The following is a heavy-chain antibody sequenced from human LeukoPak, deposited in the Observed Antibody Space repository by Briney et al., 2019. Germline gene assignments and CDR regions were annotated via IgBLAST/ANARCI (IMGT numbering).Heavy chain of an antibody. CDR1: GGSISSSSYY. CDR2: ISGSGGST. CDR3: AKIIVRNGV. J-gene: IGHJ4*02. V-gene: IGHV3-23*01. Sequence: ETLSLTCTVSGGSISSSSYYWGWIRQPPGKGLEWVSAISGSGGSTYYADSVKGRFTISRDNSKNTLYLQMNSLRAEDTAVYYCAKIIVRNGVWGQGTLVTVSS. D-gene: IGHD3-16*02.